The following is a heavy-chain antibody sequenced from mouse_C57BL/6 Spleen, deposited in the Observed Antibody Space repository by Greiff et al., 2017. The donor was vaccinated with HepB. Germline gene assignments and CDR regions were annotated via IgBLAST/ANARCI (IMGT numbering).Heavy chain of an antibody. CDR3: ARYDDYDDGYYAMDY. J-gene: IGHJ4*01. V-gene: IGHV1-81*01. CDR1: GYTFTSYG. Sequence: VQLQQSGAELARPGASVKLSCKASGYTFTSYGISWVKQSTGQGLEWIGEIYPRSGNTYYNEKFKGKATLTADKSSSTAYMELRSLTSEDSAVYFCARYDDYDDGYYAMDYWGQGTSVTVSS. CDR2: IYPRSGNT. D-gene: IGHD2-4*01.